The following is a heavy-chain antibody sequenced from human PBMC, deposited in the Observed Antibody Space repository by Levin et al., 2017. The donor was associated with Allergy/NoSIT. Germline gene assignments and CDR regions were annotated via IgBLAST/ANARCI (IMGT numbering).Heavy chain of an antibody. CDR2: INQDGSEK. CDR1: GFTFSSYW. Sequence: GESLKISCAASGFTFSSYWMSWVRQAPGKGLEWVASINQDGSEKYYVDSVKGRFTISRDNAKNSLYLQMNSLRAEDTAVYYCARIRQWLADYWGQGTLVTVSS. CDR3: ARIRQWLADY. V-gene: IGHV3-7*01. J-gene: IGHJ4*02. D-gene: IGHD6-19*01.